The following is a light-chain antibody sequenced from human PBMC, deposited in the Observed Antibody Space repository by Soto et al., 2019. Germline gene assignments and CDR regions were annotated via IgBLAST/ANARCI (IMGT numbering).Light chain of an antibody. CDR3: QQFSSPPFFP. Sequence: DIVMTQSPDSLAVSLGERATINCKSSQSVFKGSNNKDCLAWYQQKPGQPPKLLLYWASTRESGVPDRCSGSGYGTDFTLTISSLQAEDVAMYYCQQFSSPPFFPFGQGTKVAIK. V-gene: IGKV4-1*01. J-gene: IGKJ2*01. CDR2: WAS. CDR1: QSVFKGSNNKDC.